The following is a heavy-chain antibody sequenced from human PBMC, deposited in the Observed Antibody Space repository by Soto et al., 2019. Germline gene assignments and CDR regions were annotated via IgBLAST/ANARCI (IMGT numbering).Heavy chain of an antibody. CDR3: SRGEGVSGERRNCFDP. CDR2: LSLSGST. J-gene: IGHJ5*02. Sequence: SETLSLTCTVSGGSISSNYWSWIRQPPGKGLEWIGYLSLSGSTSYNPSLKSRVSISRDTSKNQFFLKLTSVTAADTAVYYCSRGEGVSGERRNCFDPWRQGTLVTVSS. D-gene: IGHD6-25*01. CDR1: GGSISSNY. V-gene: IGHV4-59*01.